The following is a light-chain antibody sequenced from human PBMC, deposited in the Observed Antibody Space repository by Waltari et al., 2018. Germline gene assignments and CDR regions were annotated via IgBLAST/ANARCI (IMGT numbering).Light chain of an antibody. Sequence: QSALTQPASVSGSPGQSITISCTGTSSDVGVYNYVSWYQQHPGKVPKPMIYEVRKRPSGVSNRFSGSKSGNTASLTISGLQAEDEADYYCSSFTKSSTFVFGGGTKVTVL. V-gene: IGLV2-14*03. CDR3: SSFTKSSTFV. CDR2: EVR. J-gene: IGLJ3*02. CDR1: SSDVGVYNY.